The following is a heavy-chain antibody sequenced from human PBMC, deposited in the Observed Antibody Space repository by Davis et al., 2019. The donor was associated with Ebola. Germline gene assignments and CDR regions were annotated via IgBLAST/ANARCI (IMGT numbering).Heavy chain of an antibody. D-gene: IGHD6-13*01. CDR1: GFSFSNYS. CDR3: ATSIAAAGLDY. V-gene: IGHV3-30*03. Sequence: GESLKISCAASGFSFSNYSMNWVRQAPGKGLEWVAVISYDGSNKYYADSVKGRFTISRDNSKNTLYLQMNSLRAEDTAVYYCATSIAAAGLDYWGQGTLVTVSS. J-gene: IGHJ4*02. CDR2: ISYDGSNK.